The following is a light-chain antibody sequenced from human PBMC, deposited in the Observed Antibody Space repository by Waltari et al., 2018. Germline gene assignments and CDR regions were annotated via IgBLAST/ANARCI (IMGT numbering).Light chain of an antibody. CDR1: QSVGFF. J-gene: IGKJ5*01. CDR3: QQRSNWQGT. V-gene: IGKV3-11*01. Sequence: EIMLTQSPATLSLSPGERATLSCRASQSVGFFLAWYQLKPGQAPRLLIYDAFNRATGIPPRFSGSGSGTDFTLTISSLEPEDFALYYCQQRSNWQGTFGQGTRLEIK. CDR2: DAF.